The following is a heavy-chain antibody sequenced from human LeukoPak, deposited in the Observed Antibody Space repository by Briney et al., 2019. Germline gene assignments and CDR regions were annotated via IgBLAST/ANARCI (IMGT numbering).Heavy chain of an antibody. CDR2: INHSGST. CDR1: GVSFSGYY. V-gene: IGHV4-34*01. CDR3: ARGVGYCSSTSCRGGWFDP. D-gene: IGHD2-2*01. J-gene: IGHJ5*02. Sequence: PSETLSLTCAVYGVSFSGYYWSWIRQPPGKGLEWIGEINHSGSTNYNPSLKSRVTISVDTSKNQFSLKLSSVTAADTAVYYCARGVGYCSSTSCRGGWFDPWGQGTLVTVSS.